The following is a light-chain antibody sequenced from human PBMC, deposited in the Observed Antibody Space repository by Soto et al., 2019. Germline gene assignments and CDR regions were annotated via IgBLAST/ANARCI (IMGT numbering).Light chain of an antibody. CDR3: QQYHSYPWT. Sequence: DIQMTQSPSTLSASVGDRVTITCRASQSIVSWLAWYQQKPGKAPKLLIYKASSLDGGVSSSFSGSGSGTEFTLTISSLQPDDFATYYCQQYHSYPWTFGQGTKVDIK. V-gene: IGKV1-5*03. J-gene: IGKJ1*01. CDR2: KAS. CDR1: QSIVSW.